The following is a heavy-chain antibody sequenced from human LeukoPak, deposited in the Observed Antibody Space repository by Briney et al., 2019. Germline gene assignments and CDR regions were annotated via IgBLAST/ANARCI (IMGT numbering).Heavy chain of an antibody. CDR3: ARDRPGYCSSTSCPNWFDP. J-gene: IGHJ5*02. CDR1: GGTFSSYA. D-gene: IGHD2-2*01. Sequence: SVKVSCKASGGTFSSYAISWVRQAPGQGLEWMGRIIHIFGTANYAQKFQGRVTITTDESTSTAYMELSSLRSEDTAVYYCARDRPGYCSSTSCPNWFDPWGQGTLVTVSS. V-gene: IGHV1-69*05. CDR2: IIHIFGTA.